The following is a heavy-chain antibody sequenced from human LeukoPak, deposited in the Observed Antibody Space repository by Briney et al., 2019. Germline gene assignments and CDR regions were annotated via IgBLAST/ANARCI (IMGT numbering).Heavy chain of an antibody. CDR1: GFTFSDYY. J-gene: IGHJ4*02. CDR2: ISSSGSTI. V-gene: IGHV3-11*04. D-gene: IGHD3-22*01. CDR3: ARAPLSYYYDSSGYFDY. Sequence: GGSLRLSCAASGFTFSDYYMSWIRQAPGKGLEWVSYISSSGSTIYYADSVKDRFTISRDNAKNSLYLQMNSLRAEDTAVYYCARAPLSYYYDSSGYFDYWGQGTLVTVSS.